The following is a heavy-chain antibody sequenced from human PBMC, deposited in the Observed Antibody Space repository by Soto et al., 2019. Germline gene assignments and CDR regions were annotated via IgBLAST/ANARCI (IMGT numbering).Heavy chain of an antibody. CDR3: ARCVGAARPDWFDP. V-gene: IGHV1-18*01. D-gene: IGHD6-6*01. J-gene: IGHJ5*02. CDR2: ISAYNGNT. CDR1: GYTFTSYG. Sequence: ASVKVYCKASGYTFTSYGISWVRQAPGQGLEWMGWISAYNGNTNYAQKLQGRVTMTTDTSTSTAYMELRSLRSDDTAVHYCARCVGAARPDWFDPWGQGTLVTVSS.